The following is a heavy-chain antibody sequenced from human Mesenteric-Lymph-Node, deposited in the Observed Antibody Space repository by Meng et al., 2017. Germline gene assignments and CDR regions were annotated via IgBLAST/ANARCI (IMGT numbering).Heavy chain of an antibody. J-gene: IGHJ4*02. CDR2: IWYDESNR. V-gene: IGHV3-33*01. CDR3: ARDGHAYNYDY. Sequence: QVQLVESGGGVVQPGRSLRLSCEASGFTFSRYGFHWVRQAPGKGLEWVATIWYDESNRYYADSVKGRFTISRDNSKNTLYLQMNNLGAEDTALYYCARDGHAYNYDYWGQGTLVTVSS. D-gene: IGHD5-24*01. CDR1: GFTFSRYG.